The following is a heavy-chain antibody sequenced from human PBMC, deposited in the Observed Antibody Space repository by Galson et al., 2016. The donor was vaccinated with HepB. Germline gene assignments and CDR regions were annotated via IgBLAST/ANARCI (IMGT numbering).Heavy chain of an antibody. Sequence: SLRLSCAASGFTFSDYAMGWVRQAPGRGLEWVSGISGLGSNTYYADSVKGRVTIPRDNSKNTVYLQMNSLRAEDTALYYCAKDSPYSSGWSTYWGQGILVTVSS. D-gene: IGHD6-19*01. CDR1: GFTFSDYA. V-gene: IGHV3-23*01. CDR2: ISGLGSNT. CDR3: AKDSPYSSGWSTY. J-gene: IGHJ4*02.